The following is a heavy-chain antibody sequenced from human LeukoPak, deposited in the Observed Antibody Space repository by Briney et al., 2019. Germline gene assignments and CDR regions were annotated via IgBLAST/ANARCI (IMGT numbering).Heavy chain of an antibody. CDR2: ISGSGGST. J-gene: IGHJ4*02. CDR3: AKVGFYNFDY. Sequence: ETLSLTCTVSGGSISSYYWSWIRQPPGKGLEWVSAISGSGGSTYYADSVKGRFTISRDNSKNTLYLQMNSLRAEDTAVYYCAKVGFYNFDYWGQGTLVTVSS. CDR1: GGSISSYY. D-gene: IGHD2/OR15-2a*01. V-gene: IGHV3-23*01.